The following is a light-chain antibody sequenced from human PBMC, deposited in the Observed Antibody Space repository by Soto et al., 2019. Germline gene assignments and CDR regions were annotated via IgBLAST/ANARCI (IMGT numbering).Light chain of an antibody. CDR1: QSVSSSN. CDR3: QQYDRPPYS. Sequence: EIVLTQSPGTLSLSPGERATLSCRASQSVSSSNLAWYQQKPGQAPRPLIYGASSSATGIPDRVSGSGSETDFTLTISRLEPEDFGVYYCQQYDRPPYSFGPGTKVEIK. J-gene: IGKJ3*01. CDR2: GAS. V-gene: IGKV3-20*01.